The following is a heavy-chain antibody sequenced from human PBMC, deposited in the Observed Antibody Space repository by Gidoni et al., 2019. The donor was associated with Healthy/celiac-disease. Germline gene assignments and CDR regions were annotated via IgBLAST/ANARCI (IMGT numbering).Heavy chain of an antibody. J-gene: IGHJ3*02. CDR2: IRAYNGNT. CDR1: GYTFTSYG. CDR3: ARDRTGGNTVVTDAFDI. D-gene: IGHD2-15*01. V-gene: IGHV1-18*01. Sequence: QVQLVQSGAEVKQPGASVKVSCKASGYTFTSYGISWVRQAPGQGLEWMGWIRAYNGNTNYAKKSQGRVTITPDTSTSTAYMELRRLRSDDTAVYYWARDRTGGNTVVTDAFDIWGQGTMVTVSS.